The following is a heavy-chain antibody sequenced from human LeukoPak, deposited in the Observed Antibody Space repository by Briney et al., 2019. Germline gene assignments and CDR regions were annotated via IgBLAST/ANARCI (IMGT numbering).Heavy chain of an antibody. Sequence: GGSMSLASPADGFTFGSYTMDWDRQVQGEGIEWLSYIRSSSSTIYYADAVKGRFTISRDNANNSLFLQMNSLRAEDTAVYYCASGYYDGSGSIDYWGQGTLVTVSS. J-gene: IGHJ4*02. CDR1: GFTFGSYT. CDR2: IRSSSSTI. CDR3: ASGYYDGSGSIDY. D-gene: IGHD3-22*01. V-gene: IGHV3-48*01.